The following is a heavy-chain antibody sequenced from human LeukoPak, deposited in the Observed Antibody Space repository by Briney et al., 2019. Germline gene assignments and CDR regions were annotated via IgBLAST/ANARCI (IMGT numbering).Heavy chain of an antibody. D-gene: IGHD3-10*01. CDR2: INAGNGNT. V-gene: IGHV1-3*01. CDR1: GYTFTSYA. Sequence: ASVKVSCKASGYTFTSYAMHWVRQAPGQRLEWMGWINAGNGNTKYSQKFQGRVTITRDTSASTAYMELSSLRSEDTAVYYCARGRGFGTPRGPCYFDYWGQGTLVTVSS. J-gene: IGHJ4*02. CDR3: ARGRGFGTPRGPCYFDY.